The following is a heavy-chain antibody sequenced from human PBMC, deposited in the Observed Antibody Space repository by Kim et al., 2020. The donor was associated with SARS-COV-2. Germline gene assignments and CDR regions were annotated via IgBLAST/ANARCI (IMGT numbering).Heavy chain of an antibody. CDR3: ARGRHSSSWYGRDRWVDP. D-gene: IGHD6-13*01. J-gene: IGHJ5*02. CDR2: INHSGST. CDR1: GGSFSGYY. Sequence: SETLSLTCAVYGGSFSGYYWSWIRQPPGKGLEWIGEINHSGSTNYNPSLKSRVTISVDTSKNQFSLKLSSVTAADTAVYYCARGRHSSSWYGRDRWVDPWGQGTLVTVSS. V-gene: IGHV4-34*01.